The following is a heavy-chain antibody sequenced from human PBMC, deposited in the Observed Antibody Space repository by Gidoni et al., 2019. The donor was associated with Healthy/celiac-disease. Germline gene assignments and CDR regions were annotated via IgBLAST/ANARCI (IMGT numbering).Heavy chain of an antibody. CDR1: GGSISSGGYY. CDR2: IYYSGST. CDR3: ARDSPYYDFWSGYYTPSYYYYYMDV. D-gene: IGHD3-3*01. Sequence: QVQLQESGPGLVKPSQTLSLTCTVSGGSISSGGYYWSWIRQHPGKGLEWIGYIYYSGSTYYNPSLKSRVTISVDTSKNQFSLKLSSVTAADTAVYYCARDSPYYDFWSGYYTPSYYYYYMDVWGKGTTVTVSS. V-gene: IGHV4-31*03. J-gene: IGHJ6*03.